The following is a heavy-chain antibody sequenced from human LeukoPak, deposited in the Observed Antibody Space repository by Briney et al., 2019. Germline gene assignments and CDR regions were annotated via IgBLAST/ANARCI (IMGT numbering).Heavy chain of an antibody. CDR1: GFSFRSHG. Sequence: GGTLRLSCAASGFSFRSHGMNWVRQAPGKGLEWVSFIYSSVTHYSDSVKGRFTISRDNSRNTLFLQMNSLRAEDTAVYYCARRAGAYSHPYDYWGQGTLVTVSS. CDR3: ARRAGAYSHPYDY. D-gene: IGHD4/OR15-4a*01. J-gene: IGHJ4*02. V-gene: IGHV3-53*01. CDR2: IYSSVT.